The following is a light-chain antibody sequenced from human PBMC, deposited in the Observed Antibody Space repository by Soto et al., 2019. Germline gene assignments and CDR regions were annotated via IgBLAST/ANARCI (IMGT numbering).Light chain of an antibody. V-gene: IGKV3-15*01. CDR3: QQYDNWPRT. CDR1: QSVSSK. Sequence: IVMTQSPATLSVSPGERATLSCRASQSVSSKLAWYQQKPGQAPRLLIYGASTRATGIPATFSGSGSGTDFTTTISSLQSEDFAVYYCQQYDNWPRTFGQGTKVDIK. J-gene: IGKJ1*01. CDR2: GAS.